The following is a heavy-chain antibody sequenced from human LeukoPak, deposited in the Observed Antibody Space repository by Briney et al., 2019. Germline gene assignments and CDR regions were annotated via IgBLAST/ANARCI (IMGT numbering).Heavy chain of an antibody. J-gene: IGHJ4*02. D-gene: IGHD6-19*01. CDR2: ITTNGGST. CDR3: ASRSSGRYHF. V-gene: IGHV3-64*01. CDR1: GFTFGSYG. Sequence: GGSLRLSCAASGFTFGSYGMHWVRQAPGKGLEYVSAITTNGGSTYYANSVKGRFTISRDNSKNTLFLQMGSLRAEDIAVYYCASRSSGRYHFWGQGTLVTVSS.